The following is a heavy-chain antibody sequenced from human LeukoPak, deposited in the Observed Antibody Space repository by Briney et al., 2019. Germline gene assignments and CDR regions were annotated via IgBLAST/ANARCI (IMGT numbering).Heavy chain of an antibody. D-gene: IGHD5-24*01. Sequence: SQTLSLTCTVSGGSISSGGYYWSWIRQHPGKGLEWIGYIYYSGSTYYNPSLKSRVTISVDTSKNQFSLKLSSVTAADTAVYHCASGSRLQFLYWGQGTLVTVSS. V-gene: IGHV4-31*03. J-gene: IGHJ4*02. CDR2: IYYSGST. CDR3: ASGSRLQFLY. CDR1: GGSISSGGYY.